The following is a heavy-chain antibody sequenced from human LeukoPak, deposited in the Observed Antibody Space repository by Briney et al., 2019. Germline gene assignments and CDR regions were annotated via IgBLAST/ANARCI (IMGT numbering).Heavy chain of an antibody. CDR1: GFTFSNYA. CDR2: ISYDDGSAK. D-gene: IGHD3-10*01. V-gene: IGHV3-30*01. J-gene: IGHJ4*02. CDR3: ARDPARALLWFGELLSQFDY. Sequence: GGSLRLSCAASGFTFSNYAMHWVRQAPGKGLEWVAVISYDDGSAKYYADSVKGRFTISRDNSKSTLYLQLNSLRAEDTAVYYCARDPARALLWFGELLSQFDYWGQGTLVTVSS.